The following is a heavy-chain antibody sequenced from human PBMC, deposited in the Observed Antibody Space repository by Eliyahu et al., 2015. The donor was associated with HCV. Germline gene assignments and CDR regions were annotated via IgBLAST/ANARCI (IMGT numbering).Heavy chain of an antibody. CDR2: ISGSGGST. Sequence: EVQLLESGGGLVQPGGSLXLPCAAXGFPFSSYAMXWVRQAPGKGVEWVSAISGSGGSTYYADSVKGRFTISRDNSKNTLYLQMNSLRAEDTAVYYCAKGGGVYPVDNYGMDVWGQGTTVTVSS. CDR1: GFPFSSYA. J-gene: IGHJ6*02. V-gene: IGHV3-23*01. CDR3: AKGGGVYPVDNYGMDV. D-gene: IGHD5-12*01.